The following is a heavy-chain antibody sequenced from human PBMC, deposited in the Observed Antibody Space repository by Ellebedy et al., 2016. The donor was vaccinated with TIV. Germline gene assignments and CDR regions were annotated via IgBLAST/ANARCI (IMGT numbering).Heavy chain of an antibody. Sequence: GESLKISCAASGFTFSSYAMSWVRQAPGKGLEWVSAISGRGDSPHYADSVKGRFTISRDTSKNTLYLKMISLRAEDTAVYYCAKDRFSSVWYGGYFDYWGQGTLVTVSS. CDR1: GFTFSSYA. V-gene: IGHV3-23*01. CDR3: AKDRFSSVWYGGYFDY. J-gene: IGHJ4*02. CDR2: ISGRGDSP. D-gene: IGHD6-19*01.